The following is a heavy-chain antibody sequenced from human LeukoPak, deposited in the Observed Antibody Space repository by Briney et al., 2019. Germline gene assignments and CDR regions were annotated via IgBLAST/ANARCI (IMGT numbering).Heavy chain of an antibody. Sequence: SETLSLTCTVSGGSISSYYWSWIRQPPGKGLEWIGYIYYSGSTNYNPSLKSRVTISVDTSKNQFSLKLSSVTAADTAVYYCARHPCSGGRCYSIDYWGQGTLVTVSS. CDR3: ARHPCSGGRCYSIDY. CDR1: GGSISSYY. V-gene: IGHV4-59*08. J-gene: IGHJ4*02. D-gene: IGHD2-15*01. CDR2: IYYSGST.